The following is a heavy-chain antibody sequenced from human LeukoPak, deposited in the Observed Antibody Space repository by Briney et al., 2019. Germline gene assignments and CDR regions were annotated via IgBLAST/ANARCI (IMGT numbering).Heavy chain of an antibody. D-gene: IGHD3-22*01. Sequence: GGSLRLSCAASGFTFSSYAMSWVRQAPGKGLEWVSAISGSGGSTYYADSVKGRFTISRDNSKSTLYLQMNSLRAEDTAVYYCAKDRAYYYDSSGYYYFDFWGQGTLVTVSS. CDR3: AKDRAYYYDSSGYYYFDF. CDR2: ISGSGGST. CDR1: GFTFSSYA. J-gene: IGHJ4*02. V-gene: IGHV3-23*01.